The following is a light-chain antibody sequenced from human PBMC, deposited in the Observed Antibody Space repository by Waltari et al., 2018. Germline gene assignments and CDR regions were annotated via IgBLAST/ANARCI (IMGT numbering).Light chain of an antibody. V-gene: IGLV6-57*02. CDR1: SGSIASNY. Sequence: NFMLTQPHSVSESPGKTVTISCTGSSGSIASNYVQWYQQRPGSAPTTVIYEDNQRPSGVPVRFSGSIDSSSNSASLTISGLKTEDEAGYYCQSYDSSLWVFGGGTKLTVL. CDR2: EDN. J-gene: IGLJ3*02. CDR3: QSYDSSLWV.